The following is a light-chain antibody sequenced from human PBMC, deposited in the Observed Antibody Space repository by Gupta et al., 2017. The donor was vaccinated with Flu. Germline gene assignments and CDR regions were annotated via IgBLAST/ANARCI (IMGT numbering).Light chain of an antibody. V-gene: IGKV3-11*01. CDR1: QSVSSY. Sequence: EIVLTQSPATLSLSPGERATLSCRASQSVSSYLAWYQQKPGQSPRLLIYDASNRATGIPARFSGSGSRTDFTLTISRLEPEDFAVYYCQQRSNWPPLTFGGRTQVEIK. CDR3: QQRSNWPPLT. J-gene: IGKJ4*01. CDR2: DAS.